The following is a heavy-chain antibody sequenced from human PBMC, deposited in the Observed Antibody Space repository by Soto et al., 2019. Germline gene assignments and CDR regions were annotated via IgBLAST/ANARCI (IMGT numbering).Heavy chain of an antibody. D-gene: IGHD1-26*01. CDR3: AKDISSYSGGYTYYFDY. J-gene: IGHJ4*02. CDR1: GFTFSKFA. Sequence: QVQLVEFGGGAVQPGRSLRLSCAASGFTFSKFAMHWVRQAPGKGLEWVAVISNDGRKKYYADSVTGRFTISRDNSNNTLSLQMNSLRLEDTAVYHCAKDISSYSGGYTYYFDYWGQGTLVTVSS. V-gene: IGHV3-30*18. CDR2: ISNDGRKK.